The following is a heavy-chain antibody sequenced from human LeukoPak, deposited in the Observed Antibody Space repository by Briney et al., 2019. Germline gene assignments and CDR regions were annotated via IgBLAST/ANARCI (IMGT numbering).Heavy chain of an antibody. Sequence: GGSLRLSCAASGFTFSRYAMTWVRHAPGKGLEWVSIICDCGGHTYYTHSVQGRFTISRDNSKNTLYLQMNSLRAEDTAVYYCATSTYSSSWFRRGYYGMDVWGKGTTVTVSS. D-gene: IGHD6-13*01. CDR1: GFTFSRYA. J-gene: IGHJ6*04. CDR3: ATSTYSSSWFRRGYYGMDV. CDR2: ICDCGGHT. V-gene: IGHV3-23*01.